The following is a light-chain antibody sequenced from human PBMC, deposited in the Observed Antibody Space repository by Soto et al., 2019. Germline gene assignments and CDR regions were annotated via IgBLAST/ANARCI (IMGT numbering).Light chain of an antibody. Sequence: QSALTQPRSVSGSPGQSVTISCSGTSSDVGGYNYVSWYQQHPGKAPKLMIYDVNKRPSGVPDRFSGSKSGNTASLTISGLQTDDEADYYCCSFAGTYIFVIFGGGTKPTVL. CDR1: SSDVGGYNY. J-gene: IGLJ2*01. CDR2: DVN. V-gene: IGLV2-11*01. CDR3: CSFAGTYIFVI.